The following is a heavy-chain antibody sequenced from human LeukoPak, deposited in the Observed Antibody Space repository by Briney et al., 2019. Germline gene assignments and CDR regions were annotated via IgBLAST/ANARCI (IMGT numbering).Heavy chain of an antibody. D-gene: IGHD3-16*01. Sequence: SENLSLTCSVSGDSISIGDYRWSWIRQSPGKGLEWIGYIYYIGTAYYNPSLRSRVALSADTSKNQFSLKLNSVTVADSAVYFCARARGDSPRIYYYMDVWGKGTTVTVSS. J-gene: IGHJ6*03. V-gene: IGHV4-30-4*01. CDR1: GDSISIGDYR. CDR2: IYYIGTA. CDR3: ARARGDSPRIYYYMDV.